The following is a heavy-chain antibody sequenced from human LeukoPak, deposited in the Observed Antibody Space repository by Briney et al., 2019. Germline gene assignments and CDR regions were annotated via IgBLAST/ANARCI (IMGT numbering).Heavy chain of an antibody. CDR1: GGSFSGYS. D-gene: IGHD3-10*01. CDR2: FNHSGST. CDR3: ARRRITMVRGVILTYYFDY. V-gene: IGHV4-34*01. Sequence: SETLSLTCAVYGGSFSGYSWTWIRQPPGKGLEWIGEFNHSGSTNYNPSLKSRVTISVDTSKNQFSLKLSSVTAADTAVYYCARRRITMVRGVILTYYFDYWGQGTLVTVSS. J-gene: IGHJ4*02.